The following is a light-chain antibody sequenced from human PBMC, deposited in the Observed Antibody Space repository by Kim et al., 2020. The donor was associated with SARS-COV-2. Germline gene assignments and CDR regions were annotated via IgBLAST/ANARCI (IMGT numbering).Light chain of an antibody. Sequence: DIVLSQSPDSLDVSLGDRATINCKSSQRLLYGSNNKNHLAWYQKKPGQPPKLLIYWASIRESGVPDRFSGSGSGTDFTLTISSLQAEDVALYYCQQYYSIPRTFGQGTKVDIK. J-gene: IGKJ1*01. V-gene: IGKV4-1*01. CDR3: QQYYSIPRT. CDR1: QRLLYGSNNKNH. CDR2: WAS.